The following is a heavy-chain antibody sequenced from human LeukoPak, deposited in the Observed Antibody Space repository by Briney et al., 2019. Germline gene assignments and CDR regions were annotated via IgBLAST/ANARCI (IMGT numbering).Heavy chain of an antibody. D-gene: IGHD4/OR15-4a*01. CDR2: FSERGDYT. CDR3: AKLLGDNPIRWYFDL. J-gene: IGHJ2*01. CDR1: GFTFSNYA. V-gene: IGHV3-23*01. Sequence: PGRSLRLSCTVSGFTFSNYAMSWVRQAPGKGLEWASSFSERGDYTYYADSVKGRFTISRDTSKNTLHLDLSTLRVDDTAIYYCAKLLGDNPIRWYFDLWGRGTLVTVSS.